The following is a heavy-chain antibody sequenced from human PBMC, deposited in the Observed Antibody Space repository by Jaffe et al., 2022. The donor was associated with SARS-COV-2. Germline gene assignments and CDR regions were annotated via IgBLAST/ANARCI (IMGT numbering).Heavy chain of an antibody. CDR3: ARVRHSYAPYYYYGMDV. V-gene: IGHV4-59*01. D-gene: IGHD5-18*01. Sequence: QVQLQESGPGLVKPSETLSLTCTVSGGSISSYYWSWIRQPPGKGLEWIGYIYYSGSTNYNPSLKSRVTISVDTSKNQFSLKLSSVTAADTAVYYCARVRHSYAPYYYYGMDVWGQGTTVTVSS. CDR1: GGSISSYY. J-gene: IGHJ6*02. CDR2: IYYSGST.